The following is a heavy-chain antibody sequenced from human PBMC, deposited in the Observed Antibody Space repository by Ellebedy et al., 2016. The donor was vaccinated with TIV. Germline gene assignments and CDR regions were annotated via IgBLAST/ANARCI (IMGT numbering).Heavy chain of an antibody. CDR3: ARDLSHIVVVVAALDY. CDR1: GFTFSSYA. V-gene: IGHV3-30-3*01. CDR2: ISYDGSNK. J-gene: IGHJ4*02. Sequence: GESLKISCAASGFTFSSYAMHWVRQAPGKGLEWVAGISYDGSNKYYADSVKGRFTISRDNSKNTLYLQMNSLRAEDTAVYYCARDLSHIVVVVAALDYWGQGTLVTVSS. D-gene: IGHD2-15*01.